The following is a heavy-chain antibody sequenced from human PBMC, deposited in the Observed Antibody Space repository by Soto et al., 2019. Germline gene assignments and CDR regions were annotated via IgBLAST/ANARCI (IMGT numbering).Heavy chain of an antibody. J-gene: IGHJ6*02. V-gene: IGHV3-30-3*01. CDR2: ISYDGSNK. CDR3: ARDLSSYSSSWYYYYYGMDV. Sequence: PGGSLRLSCAASGFTFSSYAMHWVRQAPGKGLEWVAVISYDGSNKYYADSVKGRFTISRDNSKNTLYLQMNSLRAEDTAVYYCARDLSSYSSSWYYYYYGMDVWGQGTTVTVS. D-gene: IGHD6-13*01. CDR1: GFTFSSYA.